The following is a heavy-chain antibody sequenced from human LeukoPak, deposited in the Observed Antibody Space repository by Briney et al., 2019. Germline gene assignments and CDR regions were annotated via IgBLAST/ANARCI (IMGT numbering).Heavy chain of an antibody. J-gene: IGHJ4*02. CDR2: IYYSGST. D-gene: IGHD5-12*01. V-gene: IGHV4-59*08. Sequence: PSETLSLICTVSGGSISSYYWSWIRQPPGKGLEWIGCIYYSGSTNYNPSLKSRVTISVDTSKNQFSLKLSSVTAADTAVYYCARYSGFQFDYWGQGTLVTVSS. CDR1: GGSISSYY. CDR3: ARYSGFQFDY.